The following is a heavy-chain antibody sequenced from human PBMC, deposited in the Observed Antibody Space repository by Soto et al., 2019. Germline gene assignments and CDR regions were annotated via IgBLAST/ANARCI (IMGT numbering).Heavy chain of an antibody. D-gene: IGHD5-12*01. CDR1: GDSVSRNNVT. Sequence: QLQLQLSGPGLVKPSQTLSLTCAISGDSVSRNNVTWNWIRQSPSRGLEWLGRTFYRSKYYNDYAFSVKGRITINADTSENQFSLQMTSVTPEDTDVYFCARNEGSGYDYYFDFWGQGILVTVAS. CDR2: TFYRSKYYN. V-gene: IGHV6-1*01. J-gene: IGHJ4*02. CDR3: ARNEGSGYDYYFDF.